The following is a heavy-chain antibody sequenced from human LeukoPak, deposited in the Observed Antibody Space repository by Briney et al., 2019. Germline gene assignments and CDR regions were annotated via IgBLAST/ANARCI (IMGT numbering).Heavy chain of an antibody. CDR1: GYTFTSYD. D-gene: IGHD3-22*01. Sequence: ASVKVSCKASGYTFTSYDINWVRQATGQGLEWMGWMNPNSGNTGYAQKFQGRVTMTRNTSISTAYMELSSLRSEDTAVYYCATYKNYYDSSGYYHVFDYWGQGTLVTVSS. CDR3: ATYKNYYDSSGYYHVFDY. V-gene: IGHV1-8*01. CDR2: MNPNSGNT. J-gene: IGHJ4*02.